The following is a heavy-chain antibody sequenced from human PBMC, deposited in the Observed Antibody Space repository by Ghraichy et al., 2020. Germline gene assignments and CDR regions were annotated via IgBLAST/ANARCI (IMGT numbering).Heavy chain of an antibody. Sequence: LSLTCTVSGGSVRSAPYYWSWIRQSPGRGLEYIGYIHYSGSTNYNPSLKSRVTISVDTSKNQVSLKLSSVTAADTALYYCARDQGYSSGYYLDSWGQGTLVTVSS. D-gene: IGHD6-19*01. CDR2: IHYSGST. CDR3: ARDQGYSSGYYLDS. J-gene: IGHJ4*02. CDR1: GGSVRSAPYY. V-gene: IGHV4-61*01.